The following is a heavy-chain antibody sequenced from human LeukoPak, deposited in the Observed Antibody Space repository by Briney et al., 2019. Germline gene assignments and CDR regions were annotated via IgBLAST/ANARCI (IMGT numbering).Heavy chain of an antibody. CDR1: GFTFSSYE. CDR3: ARDWGDGFDY. D-gene: IGHD2-21*02. Sequence: QTGGSLRLSCAASGFTFSSYEMNWVRQAPGKGLEWVSYIRSSGSTIYYADSVKGRFSITRDNAKNSLYLQMNSLRAEDTAVYYCARDWGDGFDYWGQGTLVTVSS. J-gene: IGHJ4*02. V-gene: IGHV3-48*03. CDR2: IRSSGSTI.